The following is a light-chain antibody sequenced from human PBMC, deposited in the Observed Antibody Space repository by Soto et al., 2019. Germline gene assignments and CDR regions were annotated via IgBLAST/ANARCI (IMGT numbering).Light chain of an antibody. J-gene: IGKJ2*01. CDR3: QQYNNWPPMYT. CDR2: GAS. CDR1: QSVSSN. Sequence: EIVMTQSPATLSVSPGERATLSCRASQSVSSNLAWYQQKPGQAPRLLIYGASTRATGIPARFSGSGSGTEVTLTISSLQAEDFAVYYCQQYNNWPPMYTCGQGTKLESK. V-gene: IGKV3-15*01.